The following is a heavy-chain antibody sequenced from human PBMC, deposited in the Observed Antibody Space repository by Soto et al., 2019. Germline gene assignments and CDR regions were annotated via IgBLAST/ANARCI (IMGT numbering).Heavy chain of an antibody. D-gene: IGHD6-6*01. CDR2: ISAYNGNT. Sequence: ASVKVSCKASGYTFTSYGISWVRKAPGQGLEWMGWISAYNGNTNYAQKLQGRVTMTTDTSTSTAYMELRSLRSDDTAVYYCARDHRYSSSAGGALDIWGQGTMVTVSS. CDR3: ARDHRYSSSAGGALDI. V-gene: IGHV1-18*01. J-gene: IGHJ3*02. CDR1: GYTFTSYG.